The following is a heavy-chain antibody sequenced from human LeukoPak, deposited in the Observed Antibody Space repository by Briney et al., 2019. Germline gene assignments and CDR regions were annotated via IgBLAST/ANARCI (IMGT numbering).Heavy chain of an antibody. Sequence: ASVKVSCKVSGYTLTELSMHWVRQAPGKGLEWMGGFDPEDGETIYAQKFQGRVTMTVDTSTDTAYMELSSLRSEDTAVYYCATAYPRTDYYYYYGMDVWGQGTTVTVSS. CDR3: ATAYPRTDYYYYYGMDV. CDR2: FDPEDGET. CDR1: GYTLTELS. V-gene: IGHV1-24*01. J-gene: IGHJ6*02.